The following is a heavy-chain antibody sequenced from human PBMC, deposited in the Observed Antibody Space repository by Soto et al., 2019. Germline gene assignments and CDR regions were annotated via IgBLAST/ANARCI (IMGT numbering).Heavy chain of an antibody. Sequence: TLSLTCAISGDSVSTNSGAWNWIRQSPSRGLEWLGRTFYRSRWYSDYADSVKGRININSDTSKNQFSLQLSPVTPEDTAVYYCARAGSTMYRLHPHFDYWGQGTLVTVSS. V-gene: IGHV6-1*01. J-gene: IGHJ4*02. D-gene: IGHD3-9*01. CDR3: ARAGSTMYRLHPHFDY. CDR2: TFYRSRWYS. CDR1: GDSVSTNSGA.